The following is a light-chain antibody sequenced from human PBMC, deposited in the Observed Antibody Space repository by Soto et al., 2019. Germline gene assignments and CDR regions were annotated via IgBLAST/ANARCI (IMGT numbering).Light chain of an antibody. CDR3: QSYDTNMNGYV. V-gene: IGLV2-14*01. Sequence: QSALTQPASVSGSPGQSITISCTGSSSDVGVYNYVSWYQQHPGKAPKLIIYDVSNRPSGVSNRFSGSKSGNTASLTISGLQAEDEADYYCQSYDTNMNGYVFGTGTKLTVL. J-gene: IGLJ1*01. CDR2: DVS. CDR1: SSDVGVYNY.